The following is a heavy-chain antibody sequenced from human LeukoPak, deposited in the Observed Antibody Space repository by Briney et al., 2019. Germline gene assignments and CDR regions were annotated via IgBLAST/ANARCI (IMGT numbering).Heavy chain of an antibody. J-gene: IGHJ4*02. V-gene: IGHV3-49*04. Sequence: PGGSLRLSCTASGFTFRDYAMSWVRQAPGKGLEWVGLIRSKAYGATTEYAASVTGRFTISRDDSKSIAYLQMNSLRSDDTAVYYCARHIVGARTFFDFWGQGALVTVSS. D-gene: IGHD1-26*01. CDR3: ARHIVGARTFFDF. CDR2: IRSKAYGATT. CDR1: GFTFRDYA.